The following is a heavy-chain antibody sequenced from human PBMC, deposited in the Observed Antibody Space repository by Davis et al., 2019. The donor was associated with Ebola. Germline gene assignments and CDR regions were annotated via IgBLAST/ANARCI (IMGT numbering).Heavy chain of an antibody. CDR3: ARDALGSSSWSWFDP. D-gene: IGHD6-13*01. CDR1: GFTFSSYA. V-gene: IGHV3-30-3*01. Sequence: PGGSLRLSCAASGFTFSSYAMHWVRQAPGKGLEWVAVISYDGSNKYYADSVKGRFTISRDNSKNTLYLQMNSLRAEDTAVYYCARDALGSSSWSWFDPWGQGTLVTVSS. CDR2: ISYDGSNK. J-gene: IGHJ5*02.